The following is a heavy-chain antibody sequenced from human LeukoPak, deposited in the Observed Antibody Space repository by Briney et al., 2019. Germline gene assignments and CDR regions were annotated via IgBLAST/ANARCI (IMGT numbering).Heavy chain of an antibody. J-gene: IGHJ4*02. D-gene: IGHD2-8*01. CDR2: IYYTGST. Sequence: SETLSLTCTVSSGSISYFYWNWIRQPPGKGLEWIGYIYYTGSTNYNPALKSRVTISVDTSKNHFSLKLSSVTAADTAVYYCATYTNRLHYWGQGTLVTVSS. CDR1: SGSISYFY. V-gene: IGHV4-59*01. CDR3: ATYTNRLHY.